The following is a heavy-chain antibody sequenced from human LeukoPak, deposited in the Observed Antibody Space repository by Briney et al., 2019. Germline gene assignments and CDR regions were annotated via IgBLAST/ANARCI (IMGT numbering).Heavy chain of an antibody. CDR3: AREGTSSYYYDSSGYYYFDY. D-gene: IGHD3-22*01. CDR1: GFTVSSNY. Sequence: GGSLRLSCAASGFTVSSNYMSWVRQAPGKGLEWVSVIYSGGSTYYADSVKGRFTISRDNSKNTLYLQMNSLRAEDTAVYYCAREGTSSYYYDSSGYYYFDYWGQGTLVTVSS. J-gene: IGHJ4*02. CDR2: IYSGGST. V-gene: IGHV3-66*01.